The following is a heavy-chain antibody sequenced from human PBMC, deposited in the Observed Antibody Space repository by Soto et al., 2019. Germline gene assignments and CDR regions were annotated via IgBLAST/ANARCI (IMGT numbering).Heavy chain of an antibody. CDR1: GFTFSSYA. CDR2: ISYDGSNK. Sequence: EGSLRLSCAASGFTFSSYAMHWVRQAPGKGLEWVAVISYDGSNKYYADSVKGRFTISRDNSKNTLYLQMNSPRAEDTAVYYCARAGIIVATIPDKYYFDYWGQGTLVTVSS. J-gene: IGHJ4*02. V-gene: IGHV3-30-3*01. D-gene: IGHD5-12*01. CDR3: ARAGIIVATIPDKYYFDY.